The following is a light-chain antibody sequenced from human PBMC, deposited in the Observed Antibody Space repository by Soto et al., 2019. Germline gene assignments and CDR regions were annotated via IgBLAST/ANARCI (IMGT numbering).Light chain of an antibody. J-gene: IGLJ3*02. CDR1: SSDVGGYNY. V-gene: IGLV2-14*01. CDR3: AAWDDSLNGRV. CDR2: KSS. Sequence: QSALTQPASVSGSPGQSITISCTGTSSDVGGYNYVSWYQQHPGKAPKLLIYKSSQRPSGVPDRFSGSKSGTSASLAISGLQSEDEADYYCAAWDDSLNGRVFGGGTKVTVL.